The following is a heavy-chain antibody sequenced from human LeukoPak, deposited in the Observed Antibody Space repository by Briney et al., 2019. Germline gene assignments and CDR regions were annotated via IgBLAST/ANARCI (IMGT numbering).Heavy chain of an antibody. V-gene: IGHV4-61*02. CDR3: ARVTYYYDSSGYLDI. CDR2: IYTSGST. D-gene: IGHD3-22*01. CDR1: GGSISSGNY. Sequence: SETLSLTCTVSGGSISSGNYWSWIRQPAGKGLEWVGRIYTSGSTNYNPSLKSRVTISVDTSKNQFSLKLSSVTAADTAVYYCARVTYYYDSSGYLDIWGQGTMVTVSS. J-gene: IGHJ3*02.